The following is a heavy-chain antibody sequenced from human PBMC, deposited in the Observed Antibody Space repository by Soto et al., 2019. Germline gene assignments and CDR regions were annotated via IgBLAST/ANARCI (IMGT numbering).Heavy chain of an antibody. V-gene: IGHV4-30-2*01. J-gene: IGHJ6*01. CDR3: AREKSYRMDV. CDR2: IYHSGST. CDR1: GGSISSGGYS. Sequence: PSETLSLTCAVSGGSISSGGYSWSWIRQPPGKGLEWIGYIYHSGSTYYNPSLKSRVTISVDRSKNQFSLKLSSVTAADTAVYYCAREKSYRMDVWGQGTTVTVSP.